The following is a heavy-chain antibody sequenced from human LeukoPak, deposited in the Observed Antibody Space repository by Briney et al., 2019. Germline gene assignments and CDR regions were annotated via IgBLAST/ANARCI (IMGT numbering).Heavy chain of an antibody. CDR2: ISSNGGST. Sequence: PGGSLRLSCAASGFTFSNFAMSWIRQAPGKGLEYVSAISSNGGSTYYANSVKGRFTISRDNSKNTLYLQMGSLRAEDMAVYYCARTDSGYLAGVEYYDSSGYYYFDYWGQGTLVTVSS. J-gene: IGHJ4*02. D-gene: IGHD3-22*01. V-gene: IGHV3-64*01. CDR1: GFTFSNFA. CDR3: ARTDSGYLAGVEYYDSSGYYYFDY.